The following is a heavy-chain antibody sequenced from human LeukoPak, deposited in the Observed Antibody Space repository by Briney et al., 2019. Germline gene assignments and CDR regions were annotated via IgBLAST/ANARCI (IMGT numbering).Heavy chain of an antibody. Sequence: GGSLRLSCAASGFTFSTYSMNWVRQAPGKGLEWVSSIISSSSYIYYADSVKGRFTISRDIAKNSLYLQMNSLRAEDTAVYYCARDPQYCSGGSCYSFDYWGQGTLVTVSS. V-gene: IGHV3-21*01. J-gene: IGHJ4*02. D-gene: IGHD2-15*01. CDR3: ARDPQYCSGGSCYSFDY. CDR1: GFTFSTYS. CDR2: IISSSSYI.